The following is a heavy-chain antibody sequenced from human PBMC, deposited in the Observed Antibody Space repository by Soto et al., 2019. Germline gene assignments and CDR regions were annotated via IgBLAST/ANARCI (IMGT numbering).Heavy chain of an antibody. CDR3: ARDRGDYYYMDV. D-gene: IGHD3-10*01. Sequence: SVKVSSKAAGYTFTSYGISCVSQAPGQGLEWLGWISPHSGSTNYAQKLQGRVTMTIDTSRSTAYMELSRLSSDDTAVYYCARDRGDYYYMDVWGKGTTVTVSS. CDR1: GYTFTSYG. CDR2: ISPHSGST. V-gene: IGHV1-18*01. J-gene: IGHJ6*03.